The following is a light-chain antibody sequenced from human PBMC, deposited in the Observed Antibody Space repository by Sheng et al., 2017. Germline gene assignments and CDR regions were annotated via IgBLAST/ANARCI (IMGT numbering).Light chain of an antibody. J-gene: IGLJ2*01. CDR1: NLGSKS. CDR2: DDR. Sequence: SYELTQPPSVSVAPGQTARITCGGNNLGSKSVHWYQQKPGQVPVLVVYDDRDRPSGIPERFSGSKSGNTATLTISRVEAGDEADYYCQVWDSSSDHLVFGGGTKLTVL. CDR3: QVWDSSSDHLV. V-gene: IGLV3-21*02.